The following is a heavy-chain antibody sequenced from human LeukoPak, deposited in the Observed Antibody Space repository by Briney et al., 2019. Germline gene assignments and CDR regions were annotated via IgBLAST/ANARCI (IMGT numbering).Heavy chain of an antibody. CDR1: GGSISSGSYY. J-gene: IGHJ4*02. Sequence: PSQTLPLTCTVSGGSISSGSYYWSWIRQPAGKGLEWIGRIYTSGSTNYNPSLKSRVTISVDTSKNQFSLKLSSVTAADTAVYCCAGTTGSSGGYWGQGTLVTVSS. V-gene: IGHV4-61*02. D-gene: IGHD3-10*01. CDR3: AGTTGSSGGY. CDR2: IYTSGST.